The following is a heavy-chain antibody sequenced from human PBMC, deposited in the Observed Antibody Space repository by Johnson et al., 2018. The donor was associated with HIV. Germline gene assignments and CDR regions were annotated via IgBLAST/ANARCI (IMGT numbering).Heavy chain of an antibody. CDR1: GFTFSNFA. Sequence: QVQLVESGGGVVQPGRSLRLSCAASGFTFSNFALHWVRQAPGKGLEWVALISYDGNKTYYADSGKGRFAISRDNSKNTLYMQMNSLKPEDTALYYCARIGGSYLVLWAFDIWGQGTMVTVSS. V-gene: IGHV3-30*09. D-gene: IGHD1-26*01. CDR2: ISYDGNKT. J-gene: IGHJ3*02. CDR3: ARIGGSYLVLWAFDI.